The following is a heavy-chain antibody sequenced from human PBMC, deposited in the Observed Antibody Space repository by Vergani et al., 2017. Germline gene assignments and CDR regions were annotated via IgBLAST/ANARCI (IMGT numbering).Heavy chain of an antibody. CDR2: INPSGGST. D-gene: IGHD6-13*01. J-gene: IGHJ5*02. CDR1: GYTFTSYY. CDR3: ARVGGVAAGKGWFDP. Sequence: QVQLVQSGAEVKKPGASVKVSCKASGYTFTSYYMHWVRQAPGQGLEWMGIINPSGGSTSYAQKFQGRVTMTRDTSTSSVYMELSSLRSEDTAVYYCARVGGVAAGKGWFDPWGQGTLVTGSS. V-gene: IGHV1-46*01.